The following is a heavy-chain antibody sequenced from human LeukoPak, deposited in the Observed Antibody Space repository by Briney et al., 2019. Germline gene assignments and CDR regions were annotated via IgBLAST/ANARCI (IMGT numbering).Heavy chain of an antibody. CDR1: GGSISSGGYY. J-gene: IGHJ6*02. V-gene: IGHV4-31*03. CDR3: ARYRDSPHLAYYSYYGMDV. CDR2: IYYSGST. D-gene: IGHD3-16*02. Sequence: SQTLSLTCTVSGGSISSGGYYWSWIRQHPGKGLEWIGYIYYSGSTYYNPSLKSRVTISVDTSKNQFSLKLSSVTAADTAVYYCARYRDSPHLAYYSYYGMDVWGQGTTVTVSS.